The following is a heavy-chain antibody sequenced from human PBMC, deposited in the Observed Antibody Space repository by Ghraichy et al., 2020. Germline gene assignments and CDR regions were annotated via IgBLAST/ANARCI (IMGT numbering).Heavy chain of an antibody. CDR3: ARLGPSALVGYFLDV. CDR2: INAGNGNT. J-gene: IGHJ6*02. D-gene: IGHD2/OR15-2a*01. CDR1: GYTFTSYA. V-gene: IGHV1-3*01. Sequence: ASVNVSCKASGYTFTSYAMHWVRQAPGQRLEWMGWINAGNGNTKYSQKFQGRVTITRDTSASTAFMELSSLRSEDTAVYYCARLGPSALVGYFLDVWGQGTTVTVSS.